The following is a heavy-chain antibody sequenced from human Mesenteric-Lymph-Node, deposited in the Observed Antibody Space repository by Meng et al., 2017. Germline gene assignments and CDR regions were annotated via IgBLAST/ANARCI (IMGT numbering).Heavy chain of an antibody. Sequence: GESLKISCVGSGFTFSNYWMSWVRQAPGKGLEWVSVISGNGVTTYYADSVKGRFTISRDNSKNTLYLQMNSLRAEDTAVYYCARGPKSEPSYYYDSSGYYRNPFAYWGQGTLVTVSS. CDR2: ISGNGVTT. D-gene: IGHD3-22*01. CDR1: GFTFSNYW. V-gene: IGHV3-23*01. J-gene: IGHJ4*02. CDR3: ARGPKSEPSYYYDSSGYYRNPFAY.